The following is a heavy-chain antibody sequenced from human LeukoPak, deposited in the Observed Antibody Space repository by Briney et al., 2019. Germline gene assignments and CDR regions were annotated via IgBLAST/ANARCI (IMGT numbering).Heavy chain of an antibody. J-gene: IGHJ6*02. CDR2: IYTSGSI. Sequence: SETLSLTCTVSGGSISSNSYYWSWIRQPAGKGLEWIGRIYTSGSINYNPSLKSRVTISVDTSKNQFSLKLSSVTAADTAVYYCARGYDYYYGMDVWGQGTTVTVSS. V-gene: IGHV4-61*02. CDR1: GGSISSNSYY. CDR3: ARGYDYYYGMDV.